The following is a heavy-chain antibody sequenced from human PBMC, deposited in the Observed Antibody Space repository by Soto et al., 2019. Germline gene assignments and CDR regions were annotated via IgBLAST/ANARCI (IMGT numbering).Heavy chain of an antibody. V-gene: IGHV3-23*01. Sequence: GGSLRLSCAAPGFTFSNYAMSWVRQAPGKGLEWVSGISGSGGTIYYADSVKGRFTTSRDNSKNTLYLQMNSLRAEDTAIYFCAKDQVAARRYYYYGMDVWGQGTTVTVSS. CDR3: AKDQVAARRYYYYGMDV. CDR2: ISGSGGTI. J-gene: IGHJ6*02. D-gene: IGHD6-6*01. CDR1: GFTFSNYA.